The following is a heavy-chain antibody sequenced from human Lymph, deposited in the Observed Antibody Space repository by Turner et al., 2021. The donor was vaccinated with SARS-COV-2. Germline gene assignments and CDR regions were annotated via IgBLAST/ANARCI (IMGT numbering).Heavy chain of an antibody. CDR1: GSTLTELS. V-gene: IGHV1-24*01. J-gene: IGHJ4*02. CDR3: AIGSSKPQWLDLFWY. Sequence: QVQLVQSGAEVKKPGASVKVSCKVPGSTLTELSMHWVRQAPGKGLEWMGGFDLEDGETIYAQKFQGRVTMTEDTSTDTPYMELSSLRSEDTAVYYCAIGSSKPQWLDLFWYWGQGTLVTVSS. D-gene: IGHD6-19*01. CDR2: FDLEDGET.